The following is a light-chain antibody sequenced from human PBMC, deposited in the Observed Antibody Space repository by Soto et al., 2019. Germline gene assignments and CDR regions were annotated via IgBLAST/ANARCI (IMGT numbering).Light chain of an antibody. CDR2: DAN. Sequence: QAVVTQEPSLTVSPGGTVTLTCGSSSGSVTSGHYPYWFQKKPGQAPRTLIYDANNKHSWTPARFSGSLLGGKAALTLSGAQPQDEAYYYCMISYGPSRIFGGGTKVTVL. CDR3: MISYGPSRI. V-gene: IGLV7-46*01. CDR1: SGSVTSGHY. J-gene: IGLJ2*01.